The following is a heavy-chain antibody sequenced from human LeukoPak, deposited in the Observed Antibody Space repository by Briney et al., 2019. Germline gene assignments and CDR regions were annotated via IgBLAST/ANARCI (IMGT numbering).Heavy chain of an antibody. Sequence: SETLSLTCTVSGGSISSYYWSWIRQPPGKGLEWIGYIYYSGSTNYNPSLKSRVTISVDTSKNQFSLKLSSVTAADTAVYYCARGTTYYDFWSGYWPGYYCYGMDVWGQGTTVTVSS. D-gene: IGHD3-3*01. CDR1: GGSISSYY. V-gene: IGHV4-59*01. CDR2: IYYSGST. CDR3: ARGTTYYDFWSGYWPGYYCYGMDV. J-gene: IGHJ6*02.